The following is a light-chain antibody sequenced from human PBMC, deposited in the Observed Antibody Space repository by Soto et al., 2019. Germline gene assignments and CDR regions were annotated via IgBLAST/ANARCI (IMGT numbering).Light chain of an antibody. CDR1: QSGSRSY. CDR3: QQYGSSLRT. CDR2: GAS. J-gene: IGKJ1*01. Sequence: EIVLTQSPWTLSWSPGERATLFCGASQSGSRSYVAWYQHKTGQAPRLLIYGASSRATGIPDRFSGSLYGTDFNLPISRLEPEDFAVYYCQQYGSSLRTFGQGTKVDIK. V-gene: IGKV3-20*01.